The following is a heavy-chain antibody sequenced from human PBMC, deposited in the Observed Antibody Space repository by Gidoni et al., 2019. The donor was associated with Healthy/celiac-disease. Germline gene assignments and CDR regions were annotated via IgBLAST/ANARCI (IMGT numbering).Heavy chain of an antibody. V-gene: IGHV3-48*02. J-gene: IGHJ4*02. CDR3: ARVGTIFGEGDFDY. D-gene: IGHD3-3*01. Sequence: EVQLVESGGGLVQPGGSLRLSCAASGFTFSSYSMNWVRQAPGKGLGWVSYISSSSSTIYYADSVKGRFTISRDNAKNSLYLQMNSLRDEDTAVYYCARVGTIFGEGDFDYWGQGTLVTVSS. CDR2: ISSSSSTI. CDR1: GFTFSSYS.